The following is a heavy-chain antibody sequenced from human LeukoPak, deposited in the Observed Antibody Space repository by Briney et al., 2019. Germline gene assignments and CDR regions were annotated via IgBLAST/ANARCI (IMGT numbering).Heavy chain of an antibody. D-gene: IGHD6-13*01. CDR1: GYTFTSYY. V-gene: IGHV1-2*02. CDR2: INPKNAGT. Sequence: ASVKVSCKASGYTFTSYYMHWVRQAPGQGLEWMGWINPKNAGTNFAQRFQGRVTMTRDTSISTVYMELSRLRSDDTALYYCARTLYIAAVPGGFDYWGQGTLVTVSS. CDR3: ARTLYIAAVPGGFDY. J-gene: IGHJ4*02.